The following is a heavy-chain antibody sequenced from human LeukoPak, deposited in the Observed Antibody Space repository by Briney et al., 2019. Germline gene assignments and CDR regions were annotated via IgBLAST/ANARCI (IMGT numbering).Heavy chain of an antibody. Sequence: GGSLRLSCAASGFTFSDYYMSWIRQAPGKGLEWVSYISSSSSYTNYADSVKGRFTISRDNAKNSLYLQMNSLRAEDTAVYYCAREAESSSWYGNYYYGMDVWGQGTTVTVSS. D-gene: IGHD6-13*01. V-gene: IGHV3-11*05. J-gene: IGHJ6*02. CDR1: GFTFSDYY. CDR3: AREAESSSWYGNYYYGMDV. CDR2: ISSSSSYT.